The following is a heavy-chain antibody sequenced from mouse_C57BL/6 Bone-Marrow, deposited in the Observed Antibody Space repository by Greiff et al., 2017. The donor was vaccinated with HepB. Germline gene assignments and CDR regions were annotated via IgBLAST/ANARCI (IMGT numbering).Heavy chain of an antibody. V-gene: IGHV5-12*01. CDR2: ISNGGGST. CDR3: ARPYGSSFPYWYFDV. J-gene: IGHJ1*03. Sequence: DVHLVESGGGLVQPGGSLKLSCAASGFTFSDYYMYWVRQTPEKRLEWVAYISNGGGSTYYPDTVKGRFTISGDNAKNTLYLQMSRLKSEDTAMYYCARPYGSSFPYWYFDVWGTGTTVTVSS. CDR1: GFTFSDYY. D-gene: IGHD1-1*01.